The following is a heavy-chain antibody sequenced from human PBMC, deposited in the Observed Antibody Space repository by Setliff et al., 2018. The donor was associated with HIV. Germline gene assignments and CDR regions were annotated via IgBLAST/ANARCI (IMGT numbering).Heavy chain of an antibody. J-gene: IGHJ4*02. CDR1: GFTFSTYA. CDR2: IWSDGSNK. CDR3: VKDGPHAAASFHDY. D-gene: IGHD3-10*01. V-gene: IGHV3-33*03. Sequence: GGSLRLSCAASGFTFSTYAMHWVRQAPGKGLEWVAVIWSDGSNKYYADSVKGRFSISRDNAKNSLYLQMNSLRAEDTAVYYCVKDGPHAAASFHDYWGQGTLVTVSS.